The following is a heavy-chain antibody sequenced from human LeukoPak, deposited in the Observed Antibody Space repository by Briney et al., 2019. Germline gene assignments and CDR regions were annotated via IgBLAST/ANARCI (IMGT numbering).Heavy chain of an antibody. CDR3: ASYHDYSNYYFDY. J-gene: IGHJ4*02. CDR2: IYYSGST. CDR1: GGSINSHY. Sequence: SETLSLTCAVSGGSINSHYWSWLRQPPGKGLEWIGYIYYSGSTNYNPSLKSRVTISVDTSKNQFSLKLSSVPAADTAVYYCASYHDYSNYYFDYWGQGTLVTVSS. V-gene: IGHV4-59*11. D-gene: IGHD4-11*01.